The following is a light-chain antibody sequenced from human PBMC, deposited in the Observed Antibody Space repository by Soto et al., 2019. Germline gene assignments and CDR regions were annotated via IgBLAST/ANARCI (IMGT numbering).Light chain of an antibody. CDR3: QQANGFPYT. CDR1: QVINRW. CDR2: AIS. Sequence: DIQMTQSPSSVSASVGDRDTITCRASQVINRWLAWYQQKPGRAPKLMLYAISTLHSGVPSRFSGSGSVTDFTLTISSLQPEDFATYYCQQANGFPYTFGQGTKLEIK. V-gene: IGKV1D-12*01. J-gene: IGKJ2*01.